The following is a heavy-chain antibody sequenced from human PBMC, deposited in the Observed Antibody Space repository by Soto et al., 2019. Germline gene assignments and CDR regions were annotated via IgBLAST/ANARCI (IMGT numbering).Heavy chain of an antibody. V-gene: IGHV1-18*04. Sequence: GASVKVSCKASGYTFTSYGISWVRQAPGQGLEWMGWISAYNGNTNYAQKLQGRVTMTTDTSTSTAYMELRSLRSDDTAVYYCARDNGSGSYYGYYYYYGMDVWGKGTTVNVS. CDR3: ARDNGSGSYYGYYYYYGMDV. D-gene: IGHD3-10*01. CDR1: GYTFTSYG. CDR2: ISAYNGNT. J-gene: IGHJ6*04.